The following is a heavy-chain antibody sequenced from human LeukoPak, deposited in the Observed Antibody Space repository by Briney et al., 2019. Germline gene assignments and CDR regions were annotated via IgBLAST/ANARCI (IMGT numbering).Heavy chain of an antibody. CDR2: IYHSGST. D-gene: IGHD1-1*01. Sequence: SGTLSLTCAVSGASITRNNSWGWVRQSPGKGLEWIGEIYHSGSTNSNPSLKSRVTMSVDKSKNQASLRLSSVTAADTAMYYCASRWRNGMDVWGQGTTVTVSS. CDR3: ASRWRNGMDV. J-gene: IGHJ6*02. V-gene: IGHV4-4*02. CDR1: GASITRNNS.